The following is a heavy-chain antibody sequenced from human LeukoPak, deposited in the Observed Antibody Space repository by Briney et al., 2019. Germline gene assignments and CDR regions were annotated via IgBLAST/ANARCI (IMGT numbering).Heavy chain of an antibody. CDR3: AKLIIVVVPAAIAPCDY. J-gene: IGHJ4*02. CDR2: ISGSGGST. CDR1: GGSISSYY. V-gene: IGHV3-23*01. D-gene: IGHD2-2*02. Sequence: PSETLSLTCTVSGGSISSYYWSWVRQAPGKGLEWVSAISGSGGSTYYADSVKGRFTISRDNSKNTLYLQMNSLRAEDTAVYYCAKLIIVVVPAAIAPCDYWGQGTLVTVSS.